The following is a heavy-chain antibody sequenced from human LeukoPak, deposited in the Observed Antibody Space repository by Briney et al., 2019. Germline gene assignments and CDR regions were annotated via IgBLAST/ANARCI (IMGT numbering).Heavy chain of an antibody. D-gene: IGHD3-16*02. CDR1: GFTFDDYT. CDR3: TSLMITFGGVIVDY. Sequence: GGSLRLSCAASGFTFDDYTMHWVRQAPGKGLKWVSLISWDGGSTYYADSVKGRFTISRDNSKNSLYLQMNSLRTEDTALYYRTSLMITFGGVIVDYWGQGTLVTVSS. J-gene: IGHJ4*02. V-gene: IGHV3-43*01. CDR2: ISWDGGST.